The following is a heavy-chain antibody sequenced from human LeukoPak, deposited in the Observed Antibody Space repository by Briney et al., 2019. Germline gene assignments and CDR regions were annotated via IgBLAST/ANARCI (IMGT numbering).Heavy chain of an antibody. CDR3: ARGPTDYHDYGDYLFDY. CDR1: GGSISSYY. D-gene: IGHD4-17*01. V-gene: IGHV4-59*12. Sequence: SETLSLTCTVSGGSISSYYWSWIRQPPGKGLEWIGYIYYSGSTNYNPSLKSRVTISVDTSKNQFSLKLSSVTAADTAVYYCARGPTDYHDYGDYLFDYWGQGTLVTVSS. CDR2: IYYSGST. J-gene: IGHJ4*02.